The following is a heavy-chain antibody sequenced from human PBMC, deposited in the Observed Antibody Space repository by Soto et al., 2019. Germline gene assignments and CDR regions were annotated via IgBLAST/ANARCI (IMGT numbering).Heavy chain of an antibody. D-gene: IGHD1-26*01. CDR2: ISSSSSYI. CDR3: ARNSGRPHRGNY. J-gene: IGHJ4*02. Sequence: EVQLVESGGGLVKPGGSLRLSCAASGFTFSSYSMNWVRQAPGKGLEWVSSISSSSSYIYYADSVKGRFTISRDNAKNAPRLQMNSLRAEDKAVYYGARNSGRPHRGNYWGQGTLVNVSS. CDR1: GFTFSSYS. V-gene: IGHV3-21*01.